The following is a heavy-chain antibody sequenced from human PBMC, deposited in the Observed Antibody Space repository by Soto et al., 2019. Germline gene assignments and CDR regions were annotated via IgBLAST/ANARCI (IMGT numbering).Heavy chain of an antibody. CDR2: INHSGST. V-gene: IGHV4-34*01. D-gene: IGHD3-16*02. Sequence: PSETLSLTCTVSGGSFSGYYWSWIRQPPGKGLEWIGEINHSGSTNYNPSLKSRVTISVDTSKNQFSLKLSSVTAADTAVYYCARGRTTEIQYYDYVWGSYRYGFYYWGQGTLVTVSS. CDR3: ARGRTTEIQYYDYVWGSYRYGFYY. J-gene: IGHJ4*02. CDR1: GGSFSGYY.